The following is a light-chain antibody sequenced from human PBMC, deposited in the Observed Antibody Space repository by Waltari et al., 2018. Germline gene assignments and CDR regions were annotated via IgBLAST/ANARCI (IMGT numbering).Light chain of an antibody. CDR2: YAS. J-gene: IGKJ1*01. CDR3: HQIASLPRT. CDR1: QNIGSR. V-gene: IGKV6D-21*02. Sequence: EIVLTQSPDFKSVTPEEKVTITCRASQNIGSRLHWYQQKPNQSPKLLIKYASQSISGVPSRFSGSGSGTDFTLTINSLEAEDAAVYYCHQIASLPRTFGPGTKVEIK.